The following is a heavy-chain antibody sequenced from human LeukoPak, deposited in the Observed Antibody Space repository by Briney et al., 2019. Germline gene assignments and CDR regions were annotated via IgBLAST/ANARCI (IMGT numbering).Heavy chain of an antibody. CDR3: ARGRGSYCFDY. D-gene: IGHD1-26*01. V-gene: IGHV1-2*02. J-gene: IGHJ4*02. Sequence: ASVKVSCKASGYTFTGYHMHWVRQAPGQGLEWMGWINPNSGDTNYAQKFQGRVTMTRDTSISTAYMELSRLRSDDTAVYYCARGRGSYCFDYWGQGTLVTVSS. CDR1: GYTFTGYH. CDR2: INPNSGDT.